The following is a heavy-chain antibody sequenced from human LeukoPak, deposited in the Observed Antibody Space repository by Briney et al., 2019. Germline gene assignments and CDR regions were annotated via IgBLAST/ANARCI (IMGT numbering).Heavy chain of an antibody. D-gene: IGHD3-10*01. Sequence: GASLKISCKCSGYSFTSYCIGWVRQMPGKGLGWMGIIYPGDSDTRYSPSFQGQVTISADNSISTAYLQRSSLKASDTAMYYCATTGDYYGSGSSYFDYWGQGTLVTVSS. CDR3: ATTGDYYGSGSSYFDY. V-gene: IGHV5-51*01. CDR1: GYSFTSYC. CDR2: IYPGDSDT. J-gene: IGHJ4*02.